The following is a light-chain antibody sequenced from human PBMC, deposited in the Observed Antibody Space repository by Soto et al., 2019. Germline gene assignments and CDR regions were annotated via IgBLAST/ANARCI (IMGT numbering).Light chain of an antibody. CDR2: SNN. CDR3: ATWADGLNSYV. J-gene: IGLJ1*01. Sequence: QSVLTQPPSVSAAPGQKVTISCSGSSSNIGSNYVSWYQHLPGTAPKLLIFSNNQRPSGVPDRFSGSKSGTSASLAISGLQSEDEADYYCATWADGLNSYVFGTGTKLTVL. CDR1: SSNIGSNY. V-gene: IGLV1-44*01.